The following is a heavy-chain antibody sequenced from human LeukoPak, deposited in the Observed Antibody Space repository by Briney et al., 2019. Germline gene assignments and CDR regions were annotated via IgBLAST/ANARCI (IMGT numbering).Heavy chain of an antibody. CDR1: GFTFSSYG. Sequence: GGSLRLSCAASGFTFSSYGMHWVRQAPGKGLEWVAVISYDGSNKYYADSVKGRFTISRDNSKNTLYLQMNSLRAEDTAVYYCARDLSSNSGSYSGSYWGQGTLVTVSS. D-gene: IGHD1-26*01. J-gene: IGHJ4*02. CDR3: ARDLSSNSGSYSGSY. V-gene: IGHV3-30*03. CDR2: ISYDGSNK.